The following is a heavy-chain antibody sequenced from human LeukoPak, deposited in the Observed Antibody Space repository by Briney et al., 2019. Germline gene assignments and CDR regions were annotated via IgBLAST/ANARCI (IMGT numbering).Heavy chain of an antibody. CDR3: AKDGQLGGSSWFTLYFDY. J-gene: IGHJ4*02. Sequence: GGSLRLSCAASGFTFNNYVMNWVRQGPGKGLEWVSGISGSGGRAYYTDSVEGRFTISRDKSKNTLYLQMNSLRAEDTAVYYCAKDGQLGGSSWFTLYFDYWGQGTLVTVSS. CDR2: ISGSGGRA. D-gene: IGHD6-13*01. V-gene: IGHV3-23*01. CDR1: GFTFNNYV.